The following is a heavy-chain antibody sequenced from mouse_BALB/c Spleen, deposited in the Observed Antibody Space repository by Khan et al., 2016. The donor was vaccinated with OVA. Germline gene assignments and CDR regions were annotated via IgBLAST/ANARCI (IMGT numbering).Heavy chain of an antibody. V-gene: IGHV5-6*01. CDR2: ISTGGHYP. D-gene: IGHD1-1*01. CDR1: GFTFSPYG. J-gene: IGHJ3*01. Sequence: EVELVESGGDLVEPGGSLKLSCAASGFTFSPYGMSWVLQTPEKRLEWVATISTGGHYPYYPDSVRGRFTISRDNAKNTLYLQMTSLKSEDTARFYCARLAYYYDSEGFAYWGQGTLVTVSA. CDR3: ARLAYYYDSEGFAY.